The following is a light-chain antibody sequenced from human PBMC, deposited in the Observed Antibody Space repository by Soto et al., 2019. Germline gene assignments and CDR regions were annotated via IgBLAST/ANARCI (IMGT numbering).Light chain of an antibody. J-gene: IGLJ2*01. Sequence: QSALTQPPSASGSPGQAVTISCTGTSSDVGAYNYASWYQQHPGKAPKLIIYEVNKWPSGVPDRFSGSRSGNTASLTVSGLQADDEADYYCSSYAGNGNVVFGGGTQLTVL. CDR2: EVN. V-gene: IGLV2-8*01. CDR3: SSYAGNGNVV. CDR1: SSDVGAYNY.